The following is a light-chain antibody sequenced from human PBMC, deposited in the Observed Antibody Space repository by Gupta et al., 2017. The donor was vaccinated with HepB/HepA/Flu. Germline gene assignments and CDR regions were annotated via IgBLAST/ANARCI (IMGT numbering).Light chain of an antibody. V-gene: IGLV3-25*03. CDR2: KDN. CDR3: QSAESSGTYYV. J-gene: IGLJ1*01. Sequence: SYELTQPPSLSVSPGQTARLICSGDALPKQDAYWYQQKPGQAPVLVIYKDNERPSGIPERFSGSNSGTTVTLTISGVQAADEADYYCQSAESSGTYYVFGTGTKVTVL. CDR1: ALPKQD.